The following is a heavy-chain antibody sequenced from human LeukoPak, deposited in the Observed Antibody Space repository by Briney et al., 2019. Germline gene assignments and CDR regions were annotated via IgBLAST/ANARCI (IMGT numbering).Heavy chain of an antibody. CDR3: VTAAGARNWFDP. D-gene: IGHD6-13*01. CDR1: GASISSSSHY. CDR2: IYFSGST. J-gene: IGHJ5*02. Sequence: PSETLSLTCTVSGASISSSSHYWNWIRQPPGKGLEWIGSIYFSGSTYYNPSLKSRATISADRPKNHFSLKVRSVTGADTAVYYCVTAAGARNWFDPWGQGTLVTVSS. V-gene: IGHV4-39*02.